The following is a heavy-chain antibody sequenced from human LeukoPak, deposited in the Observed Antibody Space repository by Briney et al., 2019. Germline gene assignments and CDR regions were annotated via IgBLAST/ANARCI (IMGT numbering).Heavy chain of an antibody. V-gene: IGHV3-23*01. CDR2: ISGGGGNT. D-gene: IGHD3-22*01. CDR3: AKQYYYDSSGYSDY. Sequence: GGSLRLSCAASGFTFSDYYMSWIRQAPGKGLEWVSAISGGGGNTYFADSVKGRFTISRDNSKNTLYLQMNSLRAEDTAVYYCAKQYYYDSSGYSDYWGQGTLVTVSS. J-gene: IGHJ4*02. CDR1: GFTFSDYY.